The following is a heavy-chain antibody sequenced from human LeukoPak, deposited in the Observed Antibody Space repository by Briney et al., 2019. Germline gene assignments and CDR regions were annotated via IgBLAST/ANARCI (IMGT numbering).Heavy chain of an antibody. CDR3: ARVGFGLFDY. CDR2: ISSSSSYI. D-gene: IGHD2-2*03. Sequence: GGSLRLSCAASGFTFSSYSMNWVRQAPGKGLEWVSSISSSSSYIYYADSVKGRFTISRDNAKNSLYLQMTSLRAEDTAVYYCARVGFGLFDYWGQGTLVTVSS. J-gene: IGHJ4*02. CDR1: GFTFSSYS. V-gene: IGHV3-21*01.